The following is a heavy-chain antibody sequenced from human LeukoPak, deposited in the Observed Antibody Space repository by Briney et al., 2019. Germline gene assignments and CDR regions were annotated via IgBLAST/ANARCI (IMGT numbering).Heavy chain of an antibody. V-gene: IGHV4-59*12. CDR2: ISDIGSI. D-gene: IGHD3-3*01. CDR3: ARNDFWSGYSPDP. J-gene: IGHJ5*02. Sequence: PSETLSLTCTVSGGSISSYYWSWIRQPPGKGLEWIAYISDIGSINYNPSLKSRVTISLDTSKNQFSLKLSSVTAADTAVYYCARNDFWSGYSPDPWGQGTLVTVSS. CDR1: GGSISSYY.